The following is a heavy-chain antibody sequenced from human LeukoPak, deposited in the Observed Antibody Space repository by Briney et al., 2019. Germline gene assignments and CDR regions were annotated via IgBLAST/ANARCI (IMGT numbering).Heavy chain of an antibody. V-gene: IGHV1-69*06. J-gene: IGHJ4*02. CDR1: GGTFISYA. CDR2: IIPIFGTA. D-gene: IGHD5-18*01. Sequence: SVKVSFKASGGTFISYAISWVRQAPGQGLEWMGGIIPIFGTANYAQKFQGRVTITADKYTSTAYMELSSLRSEDTAVYYCARGGGNVDTYYWGQGTLVSVSS. CDR3: ARGGGNVDTYY.